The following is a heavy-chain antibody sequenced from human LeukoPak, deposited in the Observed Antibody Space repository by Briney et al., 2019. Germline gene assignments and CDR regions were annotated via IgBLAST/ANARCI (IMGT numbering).Heavy chain of an antibody. D-gene: IGHD6-6*01. J-gene: IGHJ4*02. Sequence: ASVKVSCKASGYTFTSYYIFWVRQAPGQGLEWMGWISTYNGNSNYAQKLQGRVTMTTDTSTSTAYMELRSLRSDDTAMYYCAKDRWRDGSSSFDNWGQGTLVTVSS. CDR1: GYTFTSYY. CDR3: AKDRWRDGSSSFDN. CDR2: ISTYNGNS. V-gene: IGHV1-18*04.